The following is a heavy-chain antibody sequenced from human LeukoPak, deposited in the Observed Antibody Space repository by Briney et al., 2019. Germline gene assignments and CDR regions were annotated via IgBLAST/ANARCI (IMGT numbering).Heavy chain of an antibody. Sequence: GGSLRLSCAATGFTFSNYWMHWVRQAPGKGLVWVSRINTAETTRNIADFVEGRFTISRDNAKNTLYLQMNSLRAEGTAVYYCVRGGYSINSFDYWGQGTLVTVSS. CDR3: VRGGYSINSFDY. D-gene: IGHD4-11*01. CDR1: GFTFSNYW. CDR2: INTAETTR. J-gene: IGHJ4*02. V-gene: IGHV3-74*01.